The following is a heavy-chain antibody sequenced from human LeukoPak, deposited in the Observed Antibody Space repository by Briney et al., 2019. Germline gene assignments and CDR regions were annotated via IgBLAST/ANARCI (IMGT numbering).Heavy chain of an antibody. J-gene: IGHJ4*02. CDR1: GFTFSSYG. V-gene: IGHV3-30*02. CDR2: IRYDGSNK. D-gene: IGHD3-22*01. CDR3: ASSYYDSSGYSDY. Sequence: GGSLRLSCAASGFTFSSYGMHWVRQAPGKGLEWVAFIRYDGSNKYYADSVKGRFTISRDNAKNSLYLQMNSLRAEDTAVYYCASSYYDSSGYSDYWGQGTLVTVSS.